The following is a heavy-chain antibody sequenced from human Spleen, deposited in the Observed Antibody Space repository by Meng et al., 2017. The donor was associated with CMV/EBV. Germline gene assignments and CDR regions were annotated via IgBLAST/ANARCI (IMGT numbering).Heavy chain of an antibody. CDR1: GFTFSSYS. Sequence: GGSLRLSCAASGFTFSSYSMNWVRQAPGKGLEWVSYISSSSSTIYYADSVKGRFTISRDNSKNTLYLQMNSLRAEDTAVYYCAKDLISLGITMVRGVMNYYGMDVWGQGTTVTVSS. J-gene: IGHJ6*02. V-gene: IGHV3-48*01. D-gene: IGHD3-10*01. CDR2: ISSSSSTI. CDR3: AKDLISLGITMVRGVMNYYGMDV.